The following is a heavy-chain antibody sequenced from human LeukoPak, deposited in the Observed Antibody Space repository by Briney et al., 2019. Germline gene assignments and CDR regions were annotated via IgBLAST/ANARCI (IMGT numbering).Heavy chain of an antibody. CDR3: AREKSGSNAAFDY. Sequence: TGGSLRLSCTASGFTFSTYAIHWVRQALGKGLEWVAVISYDGSNKYYADSVKGRFTISRDNSKNTLYVQMNSLRAEDTAVYYCAREKSGSNAAFDYWDQGTLVTVSS. J-gene: IGHJ4*02. V-gene: IGHV3-30-3*01. D-gene: IGHD1-26*01. CDR2: ISYDGSNK. CDR1: GFTFSTYA.